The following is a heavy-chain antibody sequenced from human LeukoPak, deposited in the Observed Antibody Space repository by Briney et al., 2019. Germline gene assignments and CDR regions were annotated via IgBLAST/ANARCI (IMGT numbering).Heavy chain of an antibody. CDR2: IYYSGST. CDR3: ARDAPHGTSDAFDI. Sequence: SETLSLTCTVSGGPISSGDYYWSWIRQPPGKGLEWIGYIYYSGSTYYNPSLKSRVTISVDTSKNQFSLKLSSVTAADTAVYYCARDAPHGTSDAFDIWGQGTTVTVSS. CDR1: GGPISSGDYY. J-gene: IGHJ3*02. D-gene: IGHD3/OR15-3a*01. V-gene: IGHV4-30-4*01.